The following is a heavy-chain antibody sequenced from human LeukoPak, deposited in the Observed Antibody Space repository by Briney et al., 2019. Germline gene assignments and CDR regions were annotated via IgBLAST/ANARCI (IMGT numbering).Heavy chain of an antibody. CDR1: GFTFSNYW. CDR2: IKQDGSEK. D-gene: IGHD2-15*01. V-gene: IGHV3-7*05. Sequence: PGGSLRLSCAASGFTFSNYWMSWVRQAPGKGVESGGNIKQDGSEKYYEDSVNGRFTISRDNAKNSLSLQMNSLRAEATAAYYCVTTKGYATTWFGYWGQGTLVTVSS. J-gene: IGHJ5*01. CDR3: VTTKGYATTWFGY.